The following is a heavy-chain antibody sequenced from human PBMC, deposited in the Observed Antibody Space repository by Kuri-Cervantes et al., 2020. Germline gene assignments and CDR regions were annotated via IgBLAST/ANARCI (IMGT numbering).Heavy chain of an antibody. J-gene: IGHJ5*02. D-gene: IGHD6-19*01. V-gene: IGHV3-23*01. CDR1: GFMFSSYA. Sequence: GESLKISCAASGFMFSSYAMSWVRQAPGKGLEWVSTITGSGGTTYYADSVKGRFTISRDNSRNTLYLQMNSLRAEDTALYYCAKDPLAVASTGAWFDPWGQGTLVTVSS. CDR2: ITGSGGTT. CDR3: AKDPLAVASTGAWFDP.